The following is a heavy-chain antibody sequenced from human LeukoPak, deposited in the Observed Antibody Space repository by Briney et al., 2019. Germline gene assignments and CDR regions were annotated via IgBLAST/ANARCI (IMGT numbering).Heavy chain of an antibody. D-gene: IGHD5-12*01. Sequence: GASVKVSCKASGYTFTSYDMHWVRQAPGHGLEWMGWINPNSGGTNYAQNLQGRVTMTRDTSISTAYMELSRLRSDDTAVYYCAMPSLRGYSGYGYWGQGTLVTVSS. CDR1: GYTFTSYD. CDR2: INPNSGGT. V-gene: IGHV1-2*02. CDR3: AMPSLRGYSGYGY. J-gene: IGHJ4*02.